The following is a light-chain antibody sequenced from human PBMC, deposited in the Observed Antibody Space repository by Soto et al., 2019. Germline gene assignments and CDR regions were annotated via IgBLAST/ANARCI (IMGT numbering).Light chain of an antibody. J-gene: IGKJ1*01. V-gene: IGKV3-11*01. CDR3: QQCYNCPPST. Sequence: EIVLTQSPATLSLSPGERATLSCRASQSVGTFFAWYQQKPGQAPRLLIYDASNSATGIPARFSGSGSGTDFPLSISILETEDFAVMYCQQCYNCPPSTFSHRTQLDMK. CDR2: DAS. CDR1: QSVGTF.